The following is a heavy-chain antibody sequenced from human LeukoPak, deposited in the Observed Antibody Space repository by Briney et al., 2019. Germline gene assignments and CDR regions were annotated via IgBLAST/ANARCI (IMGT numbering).Heavy chain of an antibody. J-gene: IGHJ4*02. V-gene: IGHV3-7*01. D-gene: IGHD3-22*01. CDR2: IKQDGSEK. Sequence: GGSLRLSWAASGFTFGSYWMSWVRQAPGKGLEWVANIKQDGSEKYYVDSGKGRFTISRDHAKNSLYLQMNSLRDEDTAVYYCARSYYDSSGYYPICYFDYWGQGTLVTVSS. CDR3: ARSYYDSSGYYPICYFDY. CDR1: GFTFGSYW.